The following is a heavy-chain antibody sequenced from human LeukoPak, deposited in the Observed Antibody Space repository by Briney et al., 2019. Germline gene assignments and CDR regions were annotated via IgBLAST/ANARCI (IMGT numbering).Heavy chain of an antibody. CDR3: ARVSRDGYQLPWLCDY. J-gene: IGHJ4*02. D-gene: IGHD2-2*01. V-gene: IGHV4-4*07. Sequence: PSETLSLTCTVSGGSISSYYWSWIRQPAGKGLEWIGRIYTSGSTNYNPSLKSRVTMSVDTSKNQFSLKLSSVTAADTAVYYCARVSRDGYQLPWLCDYWGQGTLVTVSS. CDR1: GGSISSYY. CDR2: IYTSGST.